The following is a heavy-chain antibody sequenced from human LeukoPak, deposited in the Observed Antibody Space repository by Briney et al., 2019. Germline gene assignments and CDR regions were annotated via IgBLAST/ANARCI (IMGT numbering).Heavy chain of an antibody. J-gene: IGHJ6*03. CDR3: ARGRSRYCSSTSCYTEDYYYYYMDV. CDR1: GGSFSGYY. Sequence: SXTLSLTCAVYGGSFSGYYWSWIRQPPGKGLEWIGEINHSGSTNYNPSLKSRVTISVETSKKQFSLKKSSVTAADTAVYYCARGRSRYCSSTSCYTEDYYYYYMDVWGKGTTVTVSS. CDR2: INHSGST. V-gene: IGHV4-34*01. D-gene: IGHD2-2*02.